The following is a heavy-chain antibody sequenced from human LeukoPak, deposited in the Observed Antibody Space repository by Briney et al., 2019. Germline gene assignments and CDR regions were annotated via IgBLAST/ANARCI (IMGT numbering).Heavy chain of an antibody. CDR3: AKRSAYGGNWNYFDY. CDR2: IGGSGDNT. CDR1: GFTFSNYA. Sequence: GGSLRLSCAASGFTFSNYAMTWVRQAPGKGPEWVSTIGGSGDNTNYADSVKGRFTISRDNAKNTLYLQMNSLRAEDTAVYYCAKRSAYGGNWNYFDYWGQGTLVTVSS. J-gene: IGHJ4*02. D-gene: IGHD4-23*01. V-gene: IGHV3-23*01.